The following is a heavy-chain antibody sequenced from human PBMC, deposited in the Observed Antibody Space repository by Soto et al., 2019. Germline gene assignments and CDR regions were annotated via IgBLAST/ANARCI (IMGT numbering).Heavy chain of an antibody. Sequence: SVKVSCKTSGFTFTNSAVQWVRQARGQRLEWIGWIIVGSGGTKYAQELQERLTITRDMSTNTAYMELSSLRSEDTAVYYCARVAAPMGYAFDIWGQGTMVTVSS. CDR1: GFTFTNSA. V-gene: IGHV1-58*01. CDR2: IIVGSGGT. D-gene: IGHD3-10*01. J-gene: IGHJ3*02. CDR3: ARVAAPMGYAFDI.